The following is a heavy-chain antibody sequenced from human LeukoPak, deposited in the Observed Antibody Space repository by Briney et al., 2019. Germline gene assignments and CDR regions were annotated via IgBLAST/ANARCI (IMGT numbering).Heavy chain of an antibody. CDR1: GGSISSGGYS. J-gene: IGHJ6*02. V-gene: IGHV4-30-2*01. Sequence: SETLSLTCAVSGGSISSGGYSWSWIRQPPGKGLEWIGYIYHSGSTYYNPSLKSRVTISVDRSKNQFSLKLSSVTAADTAVYYCARGAFITMVFYGMDVWGQGTTVTVSS. CDR3: ARGAFITMVFYGMDV. CDR2: IYHSGST. D-gene: IGHD3-10*01.